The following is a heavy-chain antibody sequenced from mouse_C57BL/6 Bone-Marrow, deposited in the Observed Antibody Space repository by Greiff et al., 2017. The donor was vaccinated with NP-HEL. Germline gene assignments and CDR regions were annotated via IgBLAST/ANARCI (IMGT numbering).Heavy chain of an antibody. V-gene: IGHV1-50*01. CDR1: GYTFTSYW. CDR3: AIAYYSNYDAMDY. Sequence: QVQLKESGAELVKPGASVKLSCKASGYTFTSYWMQWVKQRPGQGLEWIGEIDPSDSYTNYNQKFKGKATLTVDTSSSTAYMQLSSLTSEDSAVYYCAIAYYSNYDAMDYWGQGTSVTVSS. D-gene: IGHD2-5*01. CDR2: IDPSDSYT. J-gene: IGHJ4*01.